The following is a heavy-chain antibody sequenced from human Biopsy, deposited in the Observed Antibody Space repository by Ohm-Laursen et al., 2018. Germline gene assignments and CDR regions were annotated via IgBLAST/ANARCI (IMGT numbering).Heavy chain of an antibody. Sequence: EASVKVSCKASGYTFTGYHVHWVRQAPGQGLEWMGWIDPKSGGTNYAQKFQGRVTMTRDTSISTTYMELRRLTSDDTAVFYCARDPRYGYGSYFDYWGQGTLVAVSS. CDR3: ARDPRYGYGSYFDY. V-gene: IGHV1-2*02. CDR2: IDPKSGGT. CDR1: GYTFTGYH. J-gene: IGHJ4*02. D-gene: IGHD3-10*01.